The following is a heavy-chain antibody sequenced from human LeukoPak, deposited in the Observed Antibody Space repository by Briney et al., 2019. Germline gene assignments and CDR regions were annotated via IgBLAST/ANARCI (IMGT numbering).Heavy chain of an antibody. J-gene: IGHJ6*02. D-gene: IGHD2-2*01. CDR3: ARDGEAIVVVPAAMGERLAGDYYYYYGMDV. Sequence: GGSLRLSCAASGFTFSSYAMSWVRQAPGKGLEWVSAISGSGGSTYYADSVKGRFTISRDNAKNSLYLQMNSLRAEDTAVYYCARDGEAIVVVPAAMGERLAGDYYYYYGMDVWGQGTTVTVSS. CDR2: ISGSGGST. CDR1: GFTFSSYA. V-gene: IGHV3-23*01.